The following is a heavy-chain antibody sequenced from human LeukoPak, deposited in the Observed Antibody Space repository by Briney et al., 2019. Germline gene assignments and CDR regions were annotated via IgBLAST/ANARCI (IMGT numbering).Heavy chain of an antibody. D-gene: IGHD6-6*01. CDR1: GYTFTDYY. CDR3: ARAVWGESAARPPLDY. Sequence: GASVKVSCKTSGYTFTDYYLHWVRQAPGQGLEWMGWLNPHSGGTNYAQKFQGRVTMTRDTSTSTAYMELNTLRFDDTAVYYCARAVWGESAARPPLDYWGQGTLVTVSS. J-gene: IGHJ4*02. V-gene: IGHV1-2*02. CDR2: LNPHSGGT.